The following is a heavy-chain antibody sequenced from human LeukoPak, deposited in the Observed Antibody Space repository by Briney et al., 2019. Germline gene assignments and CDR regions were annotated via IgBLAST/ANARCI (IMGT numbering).Heavy chain of an antibody. CDR1: GFNFNDYG. Sequence: GRSLRLSCAASGFNFNDYGMHWVRQAPGKGLEWVAIIWHDGNNKYYADSVRGRFTISRDNSKNTLYLEMNSLRAEDTAVYYCARRYCSSTDCLFDYWGQGTLVTVSS. V-gene: IGHV3-33*01. CDR2: IWHDGNNK. D-gene: IGHD2-2*01. J-gene: IGHJ4*02. CDR3: ARRYCSSTDCLFDY.